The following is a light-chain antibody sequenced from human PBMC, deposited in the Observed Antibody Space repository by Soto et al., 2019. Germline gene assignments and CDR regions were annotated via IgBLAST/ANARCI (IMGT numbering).Light chain of an antibody. CDR3: RSYTSSSTRV. Sequence: QSVLTQPASVSGSPGQSITISCTGTSSDVGAYDFVSWYQQHPDKAPKLMIYEVSNRPSGVSNRFSGSKSVNTATLTISGLQADDEADYYCRSYTSSSTRVFGTATNVTVL. J-gene: IGLJ1*01. CDR1: SSDVGAYDF. V-gene: IGLV2-14*03. CDR2: EVS.